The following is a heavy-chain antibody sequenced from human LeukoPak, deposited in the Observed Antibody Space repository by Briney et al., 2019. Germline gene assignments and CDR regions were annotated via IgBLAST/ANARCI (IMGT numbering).Heavy chain of an antibody. CDR3: ARGRGSWYGVYFDY. D-gene: IGHD6-13*01. J-gene: IGHJ4*02. CDR2: IKRDGSEK. Sequence: GGSLRLSCAASGFTFTDSWMSWVRQAPGKGLEWVANIKRDGSEKYYVDSVKGRFTISRDNAKSSLYLQMNSLRTEDTAVYYCARGRGSWYGVYFDYWGQGTLVTVSS. V-gene: IGHV3-7*01. CDR1: GFTFTDSW.